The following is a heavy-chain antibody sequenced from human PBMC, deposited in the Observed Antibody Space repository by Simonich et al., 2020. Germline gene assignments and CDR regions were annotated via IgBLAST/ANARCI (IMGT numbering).Heavy chain of an antibody. Sequence: EGQLLESGGGLVQPGGFLRLSCAASGFTFSSYAMSWVRQAQGEGSQLSSSISGSGGSTYYADSVKGRFTISRDNSKNTLYLQMNSLRAEDTAVYYCAKDSSLVGATDWFDPWGQGTLVTVSS. CDR3: AKDSSLVGATDWFDP. V-gene: IGHV3-23*01. CDR2: ISGSGGST. J-gene: IGHJ5*02. D-gene: IGHD1-26*01. CDR1: GFTFSSYA.